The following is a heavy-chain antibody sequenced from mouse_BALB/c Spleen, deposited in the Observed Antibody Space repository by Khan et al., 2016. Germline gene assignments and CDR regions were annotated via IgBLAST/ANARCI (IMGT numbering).Heavy chain of an antibody. J-gene: IGHJ4*01. CDR1: GYTFTSYW. Sequence: QGQLTQAGAELAKPGASVKMSCKASGYTFTSYWMHWVKQRPGQGLEWIGYINPSTGYTEYNQKFKDKATLTADKSSSTAYMQLSSLTSEDSAVYYGAYRYDARDYWGQATSVTVSS. CDR3: AYRYDARDY. V-gene: IGHV1-7*01. CDR2: INPSTGYT. D-gene: IGHD2-14*01.